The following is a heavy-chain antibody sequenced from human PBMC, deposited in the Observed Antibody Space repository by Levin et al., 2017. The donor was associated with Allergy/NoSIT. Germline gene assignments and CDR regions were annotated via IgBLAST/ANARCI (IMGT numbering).Heavy chain of an antibody. Sequence: SVKVSCKASGGTFSSYAISWVRQAPGQGLEWMGGIIPIFGTANYAQKFQGRVTITADESTSTAYMELSSLRSEDTAVYYCARVKGDYYDSSGYYYFDYWGQGTLVTVSS. CDR2: IIPIFGTA. CDR3: ARVKGDYYDSSGYYYFDY. J-gene: IGHJ4*02. V-gene: IGHV1-69*13. CDR1: GGTFSSYA. D-gene: IGHD3-22*01.